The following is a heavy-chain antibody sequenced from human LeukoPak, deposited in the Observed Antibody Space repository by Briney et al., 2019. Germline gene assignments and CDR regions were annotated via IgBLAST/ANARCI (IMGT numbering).Heavy chain of an antibody. CDR2: IYYSGST. Sequence: SETLSLTCTVSGGSISSSSYYWGWIRQPPGKGLEWIGSIYYSGSTYYNPSLKSRVTISVDTSKNQFSLKLSSVTAADTAVYYCASGILLSGSLDFDYWGQGTLVTVSS. CDR3: ASGILLSGSLDFDY. J-gene: IGHJ4*02. CDR1: GGSISSSSYY. V-gene: IGHV4-39*07. D-gene: IGHD1-26*01.